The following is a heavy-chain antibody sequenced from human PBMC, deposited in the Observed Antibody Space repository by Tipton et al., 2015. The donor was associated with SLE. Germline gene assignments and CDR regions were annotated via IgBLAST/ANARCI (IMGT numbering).Heavy chain of an antibody. CDR1: DYSISSTYY. V-gene: IGHV4-38-2*01. J-gene: IGHJ2*01. CDR2: IYHTGTT. Sequence: TLSLTCVVSDYSISSTYYWGWIRQPPGKGLEWIGNIYHTGTTYYIPSLKSRVTISIDTSKNQFSLKLTSVTAADTAVYYCARGPPTDYYDSSGSSFWYFDPWGRGTLVTVSS. CDR3: ARGPPTDYYDSSGSSFWYFDP. D-gene: IGHD3-22*01.